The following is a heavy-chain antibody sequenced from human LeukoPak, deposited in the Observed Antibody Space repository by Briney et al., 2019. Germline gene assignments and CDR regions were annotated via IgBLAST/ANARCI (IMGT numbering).Heavy chain of an antibody. Sequence: PGGSLRLSCAASGFTFSNAWMSWVRQAPGKGLEWVSGINWNGGSTGYADSVKGRFTISRDNAKNSLYLQMNSLRAEDTALYHCARSLLNYYDSSGGGGNDYWGQGTLVTVSS. CDR3: ARSLLNYYDSSGGGGNDY. V-gene: IGHV3-20*01. J-gene: IGHJ4*02. D-gene: IGHD3-22*01. CDR2: INWNGGST. CDR1: GFTFSNAW.